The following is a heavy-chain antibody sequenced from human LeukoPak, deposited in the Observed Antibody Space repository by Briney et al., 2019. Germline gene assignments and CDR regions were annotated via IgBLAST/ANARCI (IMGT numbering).Heavy chain of an antibody. CDR3: ARGGAAAGLHVGY. D-gene: IGHD6-13*01. Sequence: SETLSLTCTVSGGSISSYYWSWIRQPPGKGLEWIGYIYYSGSTNYNPSLKSRVTISVDTSKNQFSLKLSSVTAADTAVYYCARGGAAAGLHVGYWGQGTLVTVSS. V-gene: IGHV4-59*08. CDR1: GGSISSYY. J-gene: IGHJ4*02. CDR2: IYYSGST.